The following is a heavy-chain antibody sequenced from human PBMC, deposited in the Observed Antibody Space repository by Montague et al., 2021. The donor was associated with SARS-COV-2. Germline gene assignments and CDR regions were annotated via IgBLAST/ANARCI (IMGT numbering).Heavy chain of an antibody. CDR3: ARFYHVGMVRGVRRAYYYGMDX. V-gene: IGHV4-34*01. CDR1: GGSFSGYY. CDR2: INHSGST. J-gene: IGHJ6*02. Sequence: SETLSLTCAVYGGSFSGYYWSWIRQPPGKGLEWIGEINHSGSTNYNPSLKSRVTISGDTSKNQFSLKLSSVTAADTAVYYCARFYHVGMVRGVRRAYYYGMDXWGQGPRSPSP. D-gene: IGHD3-10*01.